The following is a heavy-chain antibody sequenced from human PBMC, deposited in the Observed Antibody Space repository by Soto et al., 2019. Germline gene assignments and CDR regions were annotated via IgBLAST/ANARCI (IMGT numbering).Heavy chain of an antibody. V-gene: IGHV1-69*06. D-gene: IGHD2-21*02. CDR2: ITPILRET. CDR3: ARGTADCGTDCYNGLSWRFDAFDI. Sequence: QVHLVQSGTEVRKPGSSVTVSCKVSGGTFSTYTISWVRQAPGQGLQWMGGITPILRETTYAQNFQGRVFITADISATTAYMQLSDLAPEDTAMYYCARGTADCGTDCYNGLSWRFDAFDIWGQGTVVTVSS. J-gene: IGHJ3*02. CDR1: GGTFSTYT.